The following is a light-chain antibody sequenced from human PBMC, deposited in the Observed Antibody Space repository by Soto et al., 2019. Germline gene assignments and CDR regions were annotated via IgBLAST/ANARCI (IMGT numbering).Light chain of an antibody. J-gene: IGLJ1*01. V-gene: IGLV1-47*01. Sequence: QSVLTQPPSASGTPGQRVTISCSGSSSNIGSNYVYWYQQLPGTAPKLLIYRNNQRPSGVPDRFSGSKSGTSASLAISGLRSEDGADYFCAAGDDSLSGNVFGTGTKVPVL. CDR2: RNN. CDR1: SSNIGSNY. CDR3: AAGDDSLSGNV.